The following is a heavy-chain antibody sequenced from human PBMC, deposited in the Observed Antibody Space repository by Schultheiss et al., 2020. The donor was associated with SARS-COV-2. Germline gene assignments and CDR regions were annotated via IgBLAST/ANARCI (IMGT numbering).Heavy chain of an antibody. Sequence: SCTVSGGSISSGSYYWSWIRQPAGKGLEWIGRIYTSGSTNYNPSLKSRVTISVDTSKNQFSLKLSSVTAADTAVYYCARDIDSSSWYYYYYGMDVWGQGTTVTVSS. CDR2: IYTSGST. V-gene: IGHV4-61*02. J-gene: IGHJ6*02. CDR3: ARDIDSSSWYYYYYGMDV. D-gene: IGHD6-13*01. CDR1: GGSISSGSYY.